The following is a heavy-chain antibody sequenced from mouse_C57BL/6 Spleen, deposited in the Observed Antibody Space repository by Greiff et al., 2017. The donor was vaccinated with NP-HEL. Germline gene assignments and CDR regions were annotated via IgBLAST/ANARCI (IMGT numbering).Heavy chain of an antibody. D-gene: IGHD4-1*01. J-gene: IGHJ4*01. CDR3: ASQGLGPYAMDY. CDR1: GYTFTGYW. CDR2: ILPGSGST. V-gene: IGHV1-9*01. Sequence: QVQLKQSGAELMKPGASVKLSCKATGYTFTGYWIEWVKQRPGHGLEWIGEILPGSGSTNYNEKFKGTATFTADTSSNTAYMQLSSLTSEDTAFYYCASQGLGPYAMDYWGQGTSVTVSS.